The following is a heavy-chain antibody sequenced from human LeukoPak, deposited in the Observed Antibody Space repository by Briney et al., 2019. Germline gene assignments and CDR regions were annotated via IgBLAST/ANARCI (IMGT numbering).Heavy chain of an antibody. V-gene: IGHV3-15*01. CDR3: STVSPYYGSGTTSPDS. CDR1: GFPFSNAW. D-gene: IGHD3-10*01. J-gene: IGHJ4*02. CDR2: IKSKTDGGKT. Sequence: PGGSLRLSCAASGFPFSNAWMSWVRQAPGKGLEWVGRIKSKTDGGKTDYAAPVQGRFSIPRDDSENTLYLQMNGLNTEDTAVYYCSTVSPYYGSGTTSPDSWGQGTLVVVSS.